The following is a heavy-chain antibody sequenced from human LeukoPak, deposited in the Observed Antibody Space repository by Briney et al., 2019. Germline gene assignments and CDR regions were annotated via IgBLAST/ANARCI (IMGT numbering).Heavy chain of an antibody. J-gene: IGHJ3*02. Sequence: PSETLSLTCTVSGGSISNYYWSWIRQPAGKGLEWVGRKYARGSSNYSPPVQSRVTMSVDTSKNQFSLKLRSVTAADTAVYYCARGRYCSADICTGGDSFDIWGQGTMVSVSP. D-gene: IGHD2-15*01. CDR2: KYARGSS. CDR3: ARGRYCSADICTGGDSFDI. V-gene: IGHV4-4*07. CDR1: GGSISNYY.